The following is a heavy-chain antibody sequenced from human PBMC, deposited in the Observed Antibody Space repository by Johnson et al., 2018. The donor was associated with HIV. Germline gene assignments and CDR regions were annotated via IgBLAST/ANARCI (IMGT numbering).Heavy chain of an antibody. Sequence: VQLVESGGGLVKPGGSLRLSCAASGFTFSNAWMSWVRQAPGKGLEWVGRIKSKTDGGTTDYAAPVKGRFTISRDDSKNTLYLQMNSLKTEDTAVYYCARDPGNYGGSFDIWGQGTMVTVSS. J-gene: IGHJ3*02. D-gene: IGHD4-23*01. V-gene: IGHV3-15*01. CDR3: ARDPGNYGGSFDI. CDR2: IKSKTDGGTT. CDR1: GFTFSNAW.